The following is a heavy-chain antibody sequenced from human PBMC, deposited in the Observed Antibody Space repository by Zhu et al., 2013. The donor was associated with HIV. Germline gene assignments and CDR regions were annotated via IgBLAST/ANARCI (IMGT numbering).Heavy chain of an antibody. CDR3: ARDSLDIVLMVYANYFDY. J-gene: IGHJ4*02. D-gene: IGHD2-8*01. V-gene: IGHV1-46*01. CDR1: GFTFTSFY. Sequence: QFVQSGTEMKKLGASVKVSCKASGFTFTSFYLHWVRQVPGQGLEWMGEINPYSGATTYAQRFQGRLSLTADTSTSTAYMELRSLRSDDTAVYYCARDSLDIVLMVYANYFDYWGQGTLVTVSS. CDR2: INPYSGAT.